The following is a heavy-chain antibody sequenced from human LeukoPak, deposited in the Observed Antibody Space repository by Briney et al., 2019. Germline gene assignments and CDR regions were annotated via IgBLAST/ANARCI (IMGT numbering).Heavy chain of an antibody. CDR1: GGSISSYY. D-gene: IGHD2-2*01. V-gene: IGHV4-59*01. Sequence: SETLSLTCTVAGGSISSYYWSWIRQPPWKGLEWIGYIYYSGSTNYNPSLKSRITITVDTSTSQFSLKLSSVTAADTAVYYCARDPRYCSSTSCFDAFDIWGQGTMVTVSS. CDR2: IYYSGST. CDR3: ARDPRYCSSTSCFDAFDI. J-gene: IGHJ3*02.